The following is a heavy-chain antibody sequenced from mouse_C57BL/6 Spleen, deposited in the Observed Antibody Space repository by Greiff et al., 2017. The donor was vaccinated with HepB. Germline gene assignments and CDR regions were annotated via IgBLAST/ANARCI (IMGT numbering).Heavy chain of an antibody. CDR2: IDPSDSYT. CDR3: AKYGNRGAMDY. V-gene: IGHV1-69*01. CDR1: GYTFTSYW. Sequence: QVQLKQPGAELVMPGASVKLSCKASGYTFTSYWMHWVKQRPGQGLEWIGEIDPSDSYTNYNQKFKGKSTLTVDKSSSTAYMQLSSLTSEDSAVYYCAKYGNRGAMDYWGQGTSVTVSS. J-gene: IGHJ4*01. D-gene: IGHD2-1*01.